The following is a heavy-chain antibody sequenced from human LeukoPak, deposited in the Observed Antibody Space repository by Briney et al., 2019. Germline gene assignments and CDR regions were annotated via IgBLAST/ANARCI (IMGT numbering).Heavy chain of an antibody. V-gene: IGHV3-20*04. CDR3: AKVGIVGATDY. D-gene: IGHD1-26*01. J-gene: IGHJ4*02. Sequence: PGGSLRLSCAASGFTFDDYGMSWVRQAPGKGLEWVSNINWNGGSTGNADSVKGRFTISRDNVKNSLYLQMNSLRAEDTAVYYCAKVGIVGATDYWGQGTLVTVSS. CDR2: INWNGGST. CDR1: GFTFDDYG.